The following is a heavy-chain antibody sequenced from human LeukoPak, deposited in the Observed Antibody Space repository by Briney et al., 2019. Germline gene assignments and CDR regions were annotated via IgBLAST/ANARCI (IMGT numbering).Heavy chain of an antibody. CDR1: GYTFTGYY. CDR2: INPNSGGT. CDR3: ARSKVPAAPFDY. Sequence: ASVKVSCKASGYTFTGYYMHWVRQDPGQGLEWMGWINPNSGGTNYAQKFQGRVTMTRDTSISTAYMELSRLRSDDTAVYYCARSKVPAAPFDYWGQGTLVTVSS. V-gene: IGHV1-2*02. J-gene: IGHJ4*02. D-gene: IGHD2-2*01.